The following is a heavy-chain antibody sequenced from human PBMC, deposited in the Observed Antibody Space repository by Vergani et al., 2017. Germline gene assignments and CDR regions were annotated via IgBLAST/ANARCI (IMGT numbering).Heavy chain of an antibody. CDR2: IIPIFGTA. CDR1: GGTFSSYA. V-gene: IGHV1-69*01. CDR3: ASRDITIFGVVIISGYYYYGMDV. Sequence: QVQLVQSGAEVKKPGSSVKVSCKASGGTFSSYAISWVRQAPGQGLEWMGGIIPIFGTANYAQKFQGRVTITADESTSTAYMELSSLRSDDTAVYYCASRDITIFGVVIISGYYYYGMDVWGQGTTVTVSS. D-gene: IGHD3-3*01. J-gene: IGHJ6*02.